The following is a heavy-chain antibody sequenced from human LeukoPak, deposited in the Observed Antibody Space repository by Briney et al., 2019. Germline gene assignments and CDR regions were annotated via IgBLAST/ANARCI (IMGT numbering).Heavy chain of an antibody. V-gene: IGHV4-34*01. CDR1: GGSFSGYY. CDR2: INHSGST. CDR3: ARVPYSYGLYYYYYYYMDV. Sequence: PSETLSLTCAVYGGSFSGYYWSWIRQPPGKGLEWIGEINHSGSTNYNPSLKSRVTISVDTSKNQFSLKLSSVTAADTAVYYCARVPYSYGLYYYYYYYMDVWGKGTTVTVSS. J-gene: IGHJ6*03. D-gene: IGHD5-18*01.